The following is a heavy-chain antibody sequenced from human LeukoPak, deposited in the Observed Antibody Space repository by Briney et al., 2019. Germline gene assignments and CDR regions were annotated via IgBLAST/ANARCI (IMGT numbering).Heavy chain of an antibody. CDR3: ARIAVGSYYYGSGSYSP. V-gene: IGHV4-34*01. D-gene: IGHD3-10*01. Sequence: SETLSLTCAVYGGSFSGYYWSWIRQPPGKGLEWIGEINHSGSTNYNPSLKSRVTISVDTSKNQFSLKLSSVTTADTAVYYCARIAVGSYYYGSGSYSPWGQGTLVTVSS. CDR1: GGSFSGYY. CDR2: INHSGST. J-gene: IGHJ5*02.